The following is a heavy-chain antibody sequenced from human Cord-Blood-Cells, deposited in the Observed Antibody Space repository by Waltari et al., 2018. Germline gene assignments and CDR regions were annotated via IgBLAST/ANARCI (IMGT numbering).Heavy chain of an antibody. J-gene: IGHJ4*02. CDR1: GFTFRRYG. Sequence: QVQLVESGGGVVQPGRSLRLSCAASGFTFRRYGLHWVRQAPGKGLEWVAGISYDGSNKYYADAVEGRFTISRDNSKSTLYLQMNSLRAEDTAVYYCAKDRVAGTTEYYFDYWGQGTLVTVSS. CDR3: AKDRVAGTTEYYFDY. D-gene: IGHD1-7*01. V-gene: IGHV3-30*18. CDR2: ISYDGSNK.